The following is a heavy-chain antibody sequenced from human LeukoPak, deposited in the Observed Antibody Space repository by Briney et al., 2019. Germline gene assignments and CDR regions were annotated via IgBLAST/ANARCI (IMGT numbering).Heavy chain of an antibody. D-gene: IGHD3-10*01. CDR1: GFTFGDYA. Sequence: GGSLRLTCTASGFTFGDYAMSWFRQAPGKGLEWVGFIRSKAYGGTTEYAASVKGRFTISRDDSKSIAYLQMNSLKTEDTAVYYCTRSMVRGAINWFDPWGQGTLVTVSS. V-gene: IGHV3-49*03. CDR3: TRSMVRGAINWFDP. J-gene: IGHJ5*02. CDR2: IRSKAYGGTT.